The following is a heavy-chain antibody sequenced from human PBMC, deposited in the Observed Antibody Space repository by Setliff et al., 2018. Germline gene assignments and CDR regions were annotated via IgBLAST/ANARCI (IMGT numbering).Heavy chain of an antibody. Sequence: ASVKVSCKASGYTFKTYGFTWVRQAPGQGLEWMGWISPYNGNTNSAQKFQGRVTMTTDTSTSTAYMELSRLRSDDTAVYYCARRGQVTMVRGVTAPASYYYYYMDVWGKGTTVTVSS. CDR2: ISPYNGNT. V-gene: IGHV1-18*01. D-gene: IGHD3-10*01. J-gene: IGHJ6*03. CDR1: GYTFKTYG. CDR3: ARRGQVTMVRGVTAPASYYYYYMDV.